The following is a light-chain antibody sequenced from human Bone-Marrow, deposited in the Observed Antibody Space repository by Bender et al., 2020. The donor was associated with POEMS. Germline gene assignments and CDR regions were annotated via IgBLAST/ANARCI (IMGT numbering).Light chain of an antibody. CDR3: QLWDSSSDNAA. Sequence: SYELTQAPSVSVSPGQTASITCSGDYLGDKYVCWYQQRPGQSPVLVMYRDSKRPSGIPDRFSGSNSGNTATLTISGTQAMDEADYYCQLWDSSSDNAAFGGGTKLTVL. V-gene: IGLV3-1*01. CDR1: YLGDKY. CDR2: RDS. J-gene: IGLJ2*01.